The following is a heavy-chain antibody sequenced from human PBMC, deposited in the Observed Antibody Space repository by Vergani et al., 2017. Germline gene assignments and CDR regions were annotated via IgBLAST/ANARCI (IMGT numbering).Heavy chain of an antibody. D-gene: IGHD5-12*01. V-gene: IGHV4-61*02. CDR1: GGSISSGGYY. Sequence: QVQLQESGPGLVKPSQTLSLTCTVSGGSISSGGYYWGWIRQPPGKGLEWIGSIYHSGSTHYNPSLKSRVTISVDTSKNDFSLKVTSVTAADTAVYYCTRQPQEGASGPPSVPTWGQGISVIVSS. CDR2: IYHSGST. CDR3: TRQPQEGASGPPSVPT. J-gene: IGHJ4*02.